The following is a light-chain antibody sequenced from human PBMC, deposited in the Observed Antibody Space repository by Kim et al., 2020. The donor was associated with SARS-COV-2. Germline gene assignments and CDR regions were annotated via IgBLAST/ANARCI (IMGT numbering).Light chain of an antibody. Sequence: SALTQPASVSGSPGQSITISCTGASSDVGGYNYVSWYQQHPGEAPKLMIYDVNKRPSGLSNRFSGSKSGNTASLTISGLQAEDEADYYCSSYTASSTFVFGTGTKVTVL. CDR1: SSDVGGYNY. J-gene: IGLJ1*01. V-gene: IGLV2-14*03. CDR2: DVN. CDR3: SSYTASSTFV.